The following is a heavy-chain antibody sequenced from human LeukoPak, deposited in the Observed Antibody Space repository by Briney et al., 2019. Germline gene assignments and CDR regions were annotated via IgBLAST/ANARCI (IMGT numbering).Heavy chain of an antibody. Sequence: PETLSLTCRVYGGSFSGYFWIWFRQPPGKGLEWIGEVNHSGSTNYKSSLRRRAIISVDTSKNQFSLKLTSVTAADTAIYFCAKYRYGYRGMDSWGQGTQVTVSS. CDR3: AKYRYGYRGMDS. D-gene: IGHD5-18*01. J-gene: IGHJ4*02. V-gene: IGHV4-34*01. CDR1: GGSFSGYF. CDR2: VNHSGST.